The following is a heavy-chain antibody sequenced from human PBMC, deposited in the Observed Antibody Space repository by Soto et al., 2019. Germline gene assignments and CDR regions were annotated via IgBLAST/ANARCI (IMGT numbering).Heavy chain of an antibody. J-gene: IGHJ2*01. CDR3: ARDGAFSRKTVAETLHWFFDL. V-gene: IGHV1-2*02. D-gene: IGHD6-19*01. CDR1: GYTFTGYY. CDR2: INPNTGGT. Sequence: QGQLVQSGAGVRKPGAPGKVSCRASGYTFTGYYLHWGRQAPGEGLDGMGWINPNTGGTEYAQKFQGRVTMTGDSSISTAYMELNRLTSDDTAVYYCARDGAFSRKTVAETLHWFFDLWGRGTLVTVSS.